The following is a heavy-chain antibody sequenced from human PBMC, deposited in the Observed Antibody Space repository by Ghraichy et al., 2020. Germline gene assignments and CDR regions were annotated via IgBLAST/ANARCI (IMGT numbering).Heavy chain of an antibody. J-gene: IGHJ6*02. CDR1: GYTFTSYD. Sequence: ASVKVSCKASGYTFTSYDINWVRQATGQGLEWMGWMNPNSCNTGYAQKFQGRVTMTRNTSISTAYMELSSLRSEDTAVYYCARGHTMGYFDWLLSGEYYYYGMDVWGQGTTVTVSS. CDR3: ARGHTMGYFDWLLSGEYYYYGMDV. V-gene: IGHV1-8*01. CDR2: MNPNSCNT. D-gene: IGHD3-9*01.